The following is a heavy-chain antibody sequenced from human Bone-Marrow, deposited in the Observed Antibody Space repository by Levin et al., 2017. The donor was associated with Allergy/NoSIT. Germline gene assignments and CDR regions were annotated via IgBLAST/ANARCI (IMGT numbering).Heavy chain of an antibody. V-gene: IGHV3-7*03. CDR1: GFTFSSNW. J-gene: IGHJ4*02. CDR2: IKEDGSVK. D-gene: IGHD7-27*01. CDR3: AKAKLGDFDF. Sequence: GGSLRLSCAASGFTFSSNWMSWVRQAPGKGLEWVANIKEDGSVKSYGDSVKGRFTISRDNAKNSLYLQMDSLRAEDTAVYYCAKAKLGDFDFWGLGTLVTVSS.